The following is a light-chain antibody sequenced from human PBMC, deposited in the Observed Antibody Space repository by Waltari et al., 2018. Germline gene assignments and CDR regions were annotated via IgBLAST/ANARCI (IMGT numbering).Light chain of an antibody. CDR2: GAS. CDR3: QQTDRFPRT. CDR1: QGISTW. Sequence: DIQMTQSPFSVSASVGDTVTITCRASQGISTWLAWYQQKPGKAPKFLIHGASTLQSGVPSRFSGSGSGTEFTLTITRLQTEDFATYYCQQTDRFPRTFGQGTRVEIK. V-gene: IGKV1-12*01. J-gene: IGKJ1*01.